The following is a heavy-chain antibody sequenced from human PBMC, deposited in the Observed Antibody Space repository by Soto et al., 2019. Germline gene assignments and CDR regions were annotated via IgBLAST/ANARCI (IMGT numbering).Heavy chain of an antibody. CDR2: INPGDSDT. D-gene: IGHD2-15*01. Sequence: GESLKISCKGSGYSITNYWIGWVRQMPGKGLEWMGIINPGDSDTRYSPSFQGQVTISVDKSISTAYLQWSSLKASDTAMYYCATRFCSGGSCYEPYFYYGMDVWGQGTTVTVSS. CDR1: GYSITNYW. J-gene: IGHJ6*02. CDR3: ATRFCSGGSCYEPYFYYGMDV. V-gene: IGHV5-51*01.